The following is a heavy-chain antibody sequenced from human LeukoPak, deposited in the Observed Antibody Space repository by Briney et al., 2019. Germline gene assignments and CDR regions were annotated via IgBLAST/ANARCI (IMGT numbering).Heavy chain of an antibody. D-gene: IGHD6-6*01. CDR3: ARSLAARPSNYYYYYGMDV. J-gene: IGHJ6*02. CDR2: INHSGST. V-gene: IGHV4-34*01. Sequence: SETLSLTCAVYGGSFSGYYWSWIRQPPGKGLEWIGEINHSGSTNYNPSLKSRVTISVDTSKNQFSLKLSSVTAADTAVYYCARSLAARPSNYYYYYGMDVWGQGTTVTVSS. CDR1: GGSFSGYY.